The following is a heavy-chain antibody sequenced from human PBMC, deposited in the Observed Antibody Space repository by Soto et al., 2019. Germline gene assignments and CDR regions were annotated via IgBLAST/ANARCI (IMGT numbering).Heavy chain of an antibody. CDR2: ISSSSTI. CDR1: GFTFSSYS. CDR3: ASPQGDDYYYYYYMDV. J-gene: IGHJ6*03. V-gene: IGHV3-48*04. Sequence: GGSLRLSCAASGFTFSSYSMNWVRQAPGKGLEWVSYISSSSTIYYADSVKGRFTISRDNAKNSLYLQMNSLRAEDTAVYYCASPQGDDYYYYYYMDVWGKGTTVTVSS.